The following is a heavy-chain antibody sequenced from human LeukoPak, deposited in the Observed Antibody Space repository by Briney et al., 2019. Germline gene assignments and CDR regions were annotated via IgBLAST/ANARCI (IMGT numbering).Heavy chain of an antibody. CDR2: INANNGNT. D-gene: IGHD4-17*01. Sequence: ASVKVSCKASGYTFTSYGITWVRQAPGQGLEWMGWINANNGNTNYAQNLQGRVTMTRDTSTSTAYMELRSLRSDDTAVYYCARETMVTCFDYWGQGTLVTVSS. CDR3: ARETMVTCFDY. J-gene: IGHJ4*02. V-gene: IGHV1-18*01. CDR1: GYTFTSYG.